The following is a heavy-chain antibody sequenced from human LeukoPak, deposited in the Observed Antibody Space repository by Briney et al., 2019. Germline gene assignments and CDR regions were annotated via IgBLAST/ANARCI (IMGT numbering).Heavy chain of an antibody. D-gene: IGHD5-12*01. Sequence: PSQTLSLTCTVSGGSISSGSYYWSWIRQPAGEGLEWIGRIYTSGSTNYNPSLKSRVTISVDTSKNQFSLKLSSVTAADTAMYYCARVSGYDWESFYDYWGQGSLVTVSS. J-gene: IGHJ4*02. CDR3: ARVSGYDWESFYDY. CDR1: GGSISSGSYY. V-gene: IGHV4-61*02. CDR2: IYTSGST.